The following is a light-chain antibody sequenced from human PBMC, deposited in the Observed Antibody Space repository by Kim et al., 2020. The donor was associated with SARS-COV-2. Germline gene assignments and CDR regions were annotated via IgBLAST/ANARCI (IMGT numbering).Light chain of an antibody. J-gene: IGKJ4*01. CDR2: GAS. CDR1: QSVSSSY. CDR3: QQYGSSPT. Sequence: SLSPGESATLSCRASQSVSSSYLAWYQQKPGQAPRLLIYGASSRATGIPDRFSGSGSGTDFTLTISRLEPEDFAVYYCQQYGSSPTFGGGTKLEI. V-gene: IGKV3-20*01.